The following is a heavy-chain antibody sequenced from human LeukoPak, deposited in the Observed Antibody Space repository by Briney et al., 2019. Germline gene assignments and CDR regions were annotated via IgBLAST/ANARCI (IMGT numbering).Heavy chain of an antibody. D-gene: IGHD3-22*01. Sequence: ASVKVSCKASGYTFTGYYMYWVRQAPGQGLEWMGWINPNSGGTNYAQKFQGRVTMTRDTSISTAYMELSRLRSDDTAVYYCYYYDSSGNLDYWGQGTLVTVSS. J-gene: IGHJ4*02. CDR2: INPNSGGT. CDR1: GYTFTGYY. CDR3: YYYDSSGNLDY. V-gene: IGHV1-2*02.